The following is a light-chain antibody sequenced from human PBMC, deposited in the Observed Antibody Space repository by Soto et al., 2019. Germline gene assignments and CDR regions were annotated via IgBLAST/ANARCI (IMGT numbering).Light chain of an antibody. CDR3: QQYNNWPIT. CDR2: GAS. V-gene: IGKV3-15*01. Sequence: EMVLTQSPATLSVSPGERATLSCLASQSVSSNLAWYQQKPGQAPRLLIYGASTRATGIPARFSGSGSGTEFTLTISSLQSEDFAVYYCQQYNNWPITFGQGTRLEIK. CDR1: QSVSSN. J-gene: IGKJ5*01.